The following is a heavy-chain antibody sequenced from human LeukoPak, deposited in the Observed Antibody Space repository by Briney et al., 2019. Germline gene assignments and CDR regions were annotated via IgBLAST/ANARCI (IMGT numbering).Heavy chain of an antibody. Sequence: GASVKVSCKASGGTFSSYAISWVRQAPGQGLEWMGGIIPIFGTANYAQKFQGRVTITADESTSTAYMELSSLRSEDTAVYYCARSGYYDSSGYYPRTPFDCWGQGTLVTVSS. CDR3: ARSGYYDSSGYYPRTPFDC. D-gene: IGHD3-22*01. CDR2: IIPIFGTA. J-gene: IGHJ4*02. V-gene: IGHV1-69*01. CDR1: GGTFSSYA.